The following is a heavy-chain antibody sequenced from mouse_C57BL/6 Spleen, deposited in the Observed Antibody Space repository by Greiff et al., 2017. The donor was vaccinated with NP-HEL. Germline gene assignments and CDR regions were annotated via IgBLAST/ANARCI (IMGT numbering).Heavy chain of an antibody. Sequence: QVQLQQPGAELVKPGASVKMSCKASGYTFTSYWITWVKQRPGQGLEWIGDIYPGSGSTNYNEKFKSKATLTVDTSSSTTYMQLSSLTSEDSAVYYCARLVWAKFNFDYWGQGTTLTVSS. CDR1: GYTFTSYW. D-gene: IGHD4-1*01. J-gene: IGHJ2*01. V-gene: IGHV1-55*01. CDR2: IYPGSGST. CDR3: ARLVWAKFNFDY.